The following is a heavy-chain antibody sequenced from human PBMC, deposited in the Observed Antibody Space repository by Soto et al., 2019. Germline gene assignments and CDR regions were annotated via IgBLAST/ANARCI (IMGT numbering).Heavy chain of an antibody. D-gene: IGHD6-6*01. CDR1: GFTFSDSD. Sequence: GGSLRLSCAASGFTFSDSDMHWVRQASGKGLEWVGRIRSKADNYATAYGASVKGRFTLSRDDSGNTAYLQMNSLKTEDTAVYYCSGHSSPALNYYYMDVWGKGTTVTVAS. CDR2: IRSKADNYAT. J-gene: IGHJ6*03. V-gene: IGHV3-73*01. CDR3: SGHSSPALNYYYMDV.